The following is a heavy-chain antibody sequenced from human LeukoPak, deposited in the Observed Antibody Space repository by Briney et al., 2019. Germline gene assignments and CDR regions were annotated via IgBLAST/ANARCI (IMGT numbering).Heavy chain of an antibody. CDR3: ARDNSGGSTWWFDP. CDR2: INPSGSYT. J-gene: IGHJ5*02. D-gene: IGHD2-15*01. Sequence: ASVKVSCKASGGTFSSYAISWVRQAPGQGLEWMGLINPSGSYTSYAQKFQGRVTMTRDTSTSTVYMELSSLRSEDTAVYYCARDNSGGSTWWFDPWGQGTLVTVSS. CDR1: GGTFSSYA. V-gene: IGHV1-46*01.